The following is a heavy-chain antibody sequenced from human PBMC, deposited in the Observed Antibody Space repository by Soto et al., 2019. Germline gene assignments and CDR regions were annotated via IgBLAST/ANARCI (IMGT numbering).Heavy chain of an antibody. CDR1: GFTFSHYV. CDR2: ISGSGSSV. J-gene: IGHJ6*02. V-gene: IGHV3-23*01. CDR3: AKVRASYLSASYFYSGLEV. D-gene: IGHD2-21*01. Sequence: EVQLLESGGGLVRPGGSLRLSCAASGFTFSHYVLSWVRQAPGGGLEWVSSISGSGSSVYLADSVRGRCAMSRALSTNTVSLQMNSLTVEDTAIYYCAKVRASYLSASYFYSGLEVWGQGTTVTVSS.